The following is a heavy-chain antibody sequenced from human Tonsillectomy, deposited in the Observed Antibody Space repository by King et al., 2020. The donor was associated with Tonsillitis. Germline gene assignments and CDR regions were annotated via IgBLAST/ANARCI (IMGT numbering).Heavy chain of an antibody. V-gene: IGHV3-9*01. D-gene: IGHD6-13*01. CDR2: ISWNSGRI. Sequence: VQLVESGGGLVQPGRSLRLSCAASGFSFDDYAMHWVRQAPGKGLEWVSGISWNSGRIGYADSVKGRFTISRDNAKNALYLQMNSLRAEDTALYYCAKEAGYSSSCYEFDYWGQGTLVTVSS. CDR3: AKEAGYSSSCYEFDY. J-gene: IGHJ4*02. CDR1: GFSFDDYA.